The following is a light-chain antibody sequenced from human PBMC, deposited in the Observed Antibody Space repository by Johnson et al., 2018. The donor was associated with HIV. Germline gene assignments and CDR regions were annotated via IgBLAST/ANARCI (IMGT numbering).Light chain of an antibody. CDR1: SSTFGNSY. Sequence: QSVLTQPPSVSAAPGQRVTISCSGASSTFGNSYISWYQLLPGSPPKLLVFKNNERPSGIPDRFSGSNSGTSATLDITGLQTGDEAEYYCATWDTSLSTGGVFGTGTKVTVL. J-gene: IGLJ1*01. V-gene: IGLV1-51*02. CDR3: ATWDTSLSTGGV. CDR2: KNN.